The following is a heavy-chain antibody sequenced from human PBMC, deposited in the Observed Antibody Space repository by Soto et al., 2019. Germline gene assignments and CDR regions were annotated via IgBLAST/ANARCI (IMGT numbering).Heavy chain of an antibody. CDR3: GRRGPGPYFAL. D-gene: IGHD2-8*02. CDR1: GFIFSSYA. CDR2: ISYDGSNK. Sequence: GGSLRLSCAASGFIFSSYALHWVRQAPGKGLEWVAVISYDGSNKYYADSVKGRFTISRDNSKNTLYLQMNSLRTEDTAVYYCGRRGPGPYFALWGKGTLVPVSS. J-gene: IGHJ4*02. V-gene: IGHV3-30-3*01.